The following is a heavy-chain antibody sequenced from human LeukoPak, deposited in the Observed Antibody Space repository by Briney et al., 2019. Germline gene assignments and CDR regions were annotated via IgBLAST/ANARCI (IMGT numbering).Heavy chain of an antibody. CDR1: GGSISSGSYY. D-gene: IGHD3-22*01. CDR3: ARDSPYYDSSGYQGSFDI. CDR2: IYTSGST. J-gene: IGHJ3*02. Sequence: SQTLSLTCTVSGGSISSGSYYWSWIRQPAGKGLEWIGRIYTSGSTNYNPSLKSRVTISVDTSKNQFSLKLSSVTAADTAVYYCARDSPYYDSSGYQGSFDIWGQGTMVTVSS. V-gene: IGHV4-61*02.